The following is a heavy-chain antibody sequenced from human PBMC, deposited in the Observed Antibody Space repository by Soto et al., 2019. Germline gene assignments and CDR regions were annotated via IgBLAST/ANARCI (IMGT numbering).Heavy chain of an antibody. CDR1: GYTFTSSG. Sequence: QVQLVQSGAEVKKPGASVKVSCKASGYTFTSSGISWVRQAPGQGLEWMGWISAYNGNTNSAQKFQGRVTMTTDASTSTAYMELRSLRSDDTAVYYCSRPRFYGDYLYYFDSWGQGTLVTVSS. D-gene: IGHD4-17*01. V-gene: IGHV1-18*01. J-gene: IGHJ4*02. CDR3: SRPRFYGDYLYYFDS. CDR2: ISAYNGNT.